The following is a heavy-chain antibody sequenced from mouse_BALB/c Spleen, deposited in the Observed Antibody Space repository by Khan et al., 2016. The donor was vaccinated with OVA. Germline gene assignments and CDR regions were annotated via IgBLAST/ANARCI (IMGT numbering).Heavy chain of an antibody. CDR1: GYSFTGYY. Sequence: EVQLQQSGPDLVKTGASVKISCKASGYSFTGYYMNWVKQSHGKSLECIGRINPNTGNTNYTQKFKAKAILTVDTSSSTAYMELRSLTSEDSAVYYWARGYDFFAHWGQGTLVTVSA. V-gene: IGHV1-26*01. D-gene: IGHD2-14*01. CDR2: INPNTGNT. J-gene: IGHJ3*01. CDR3: ARGYDFFAH.